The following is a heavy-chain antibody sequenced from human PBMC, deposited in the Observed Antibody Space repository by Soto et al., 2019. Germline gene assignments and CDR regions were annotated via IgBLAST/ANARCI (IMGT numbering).Heavy chain of an antibody. J-gene: IGHJ4*02. V-gene: IGHV3-30*18. CDR3: VKDAAGALDY. D-gene: IGHD6-25*01. CDR1: GFAFSSYD. CDR2: ISYDGNTE. Sequence: QMQLVESGGGVVQPGRSLRLSCAASGFAFSSYDIHWVRQGPGKGLEWMAKISYDGNTEDYVDSVKGRFTISRDNSKKMLYLQMTSLRDDDTAVYYCVKDAAGALDYWGQGTVVTVSS.